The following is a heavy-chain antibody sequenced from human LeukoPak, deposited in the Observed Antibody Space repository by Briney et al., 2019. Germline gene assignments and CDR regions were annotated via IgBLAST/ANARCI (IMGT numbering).Heavy chain of an antibody. J-gene: IGHJ4*02. CDR2: IRYDGSNK. CDR1: GFTFSSYG. CDR3: ARSAEVIVVVVAADY. V-gene: IGHV3-30*02. Sequence: QAGGSLRLSCAASGFTFSSYGMHWVRQAPGKGLEWVAFIRYDGSNKYYADSVKGRFTISRDNSKNTLYLQMNSLRAEDTAVYYCARSAEVIVVVVAADYWGQGTLVTVSS. D-gene: IGHD2-15*01.